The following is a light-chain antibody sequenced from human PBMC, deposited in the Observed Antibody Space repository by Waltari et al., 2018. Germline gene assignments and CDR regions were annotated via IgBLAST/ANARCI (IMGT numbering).Light chain of an antibody. CDR1: GPNLGAGHD. CDR3: QSYDTSLTVV. CDR2: GST. V-gene: IGLV1-40*01. J-gene: IGLJ3*02. Sequence: QSVLTQPPSVSGAPGQTVTISCTGSGPNLGAGHDVHWYQPVPRAAPKLLISGSTSRPLGVPDRFFGSTSGTSASLAITGLQAEDEAVYYCQSYDTSLTVVFGGGTKLTVL.